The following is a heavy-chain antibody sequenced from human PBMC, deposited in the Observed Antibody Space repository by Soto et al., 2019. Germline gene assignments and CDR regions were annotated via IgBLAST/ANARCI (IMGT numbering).Heavy chain of an antibody. J-gene: IGHJ5*02. CDR2: INHSGST. CDR3: ARDRATMVRGVIPRWFDP. V-gene: IGHV4-34*01. D-gene: IGHD3-10*01. Sequence: SETLSLTCAVYGGSFSGYYWSWIRQPPGKGLEKIGEINHSGSTNYNPSLKSRVTISVDTSKNQFSLKLSSVTAADTAVYYCARDRATMVRGVIPRWFDPWGQGTLVTVSS. CDR1: GGSFSGYY.